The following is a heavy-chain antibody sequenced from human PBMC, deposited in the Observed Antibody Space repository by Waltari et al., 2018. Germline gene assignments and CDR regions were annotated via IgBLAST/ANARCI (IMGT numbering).Heavy chain of an antibody. CDR2: IEPGGRK. V-gene: IGHV4-4*07. CDR1: GGAINGYH. Sequence: QVQLQESGPGLVKPSETLSLTCSVSGGAINGYHWSGIRQAPGTGLGWLGRIEPGGRKRYNPSLQSRVTMSEDTSKNQLSLKVTSVTAADTAVYYCARDQASRYWGQGILVTVSS. J-gene: IGHJ4*02. CDR3: ARDQASRY.